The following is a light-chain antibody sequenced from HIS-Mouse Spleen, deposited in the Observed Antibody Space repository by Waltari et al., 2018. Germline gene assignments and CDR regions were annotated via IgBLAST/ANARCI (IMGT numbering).Light chain of an antibody. V-gene: IGLV3-10*01. CDR2: EDS. J-gene: IGLJ2*01. Sequence: SYELTQPPSVSVSPGQTARITCSGDALPKKYPYWYQQKSGQAPVLVIYEDSKRPSGIPERFSGSSSGTMATLTISGAQVEDEADYYCYSTDSSGNHRVFGGGTKLNVL. CDR1: ALPKKY. CDR3: YSTDSSGNHRV.